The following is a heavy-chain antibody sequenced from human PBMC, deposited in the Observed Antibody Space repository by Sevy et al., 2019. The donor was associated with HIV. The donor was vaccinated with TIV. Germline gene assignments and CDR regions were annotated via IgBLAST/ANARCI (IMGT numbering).Heavy chain of an antibody. CDR2: ISGSGGST. D-gene: IGHD3-22*01. CDR3: AKVGGYGDYYDSSGNFDY. J-gene: IGHJ4*02. Sequence: GGSLRLSCAASGFTFSSYAMSWVRQAPGKGLEWVSAISGSGGSTYYADSVKGRFTISTDNSKNTLNLQMNSLRAEDTAVYYCAKVGGYGDYYDSSGNFDYWGQGTLVTVSS. CDR1: GFTFSSYA. V-gene: IGHV3-23*01.